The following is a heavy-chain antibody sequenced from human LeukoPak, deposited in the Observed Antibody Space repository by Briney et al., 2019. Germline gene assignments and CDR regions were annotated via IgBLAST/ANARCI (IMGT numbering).Heavy chain of an antibody. J-gene: IGHJ4*02. D-gene: IGHD6-19*01. V-gene: IGHV4-34*01. Sequence: KSSETLSLTCAVYGGSFSGYYWSWIRQPPGKGLEWIGEINHSGSTNYNPSLKSRVTISVDTSKNQFSLKLSSVTAADTAVYYCARRKQWLEYDYWGQGTLVTVSS. CDR1: GGSFSGYY. CDR3: ARRKQWLEYDY. CDR2: INHSGST.